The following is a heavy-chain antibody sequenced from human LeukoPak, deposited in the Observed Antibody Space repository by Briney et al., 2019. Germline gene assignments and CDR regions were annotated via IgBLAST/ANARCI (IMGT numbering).Heavy chain of an antibody. CDR3: ARDHIVTPNTLDY. D-gene: IGHD5-12*01. CDR1: GFTFSSYA. CDR2: ISYDGSNK. V-gene: IGHV3-30-3*01. J-gene: IGHJ4*02. Sequence: GRSLRLSCAASGFTFSSYAMHWVRQAPGKGLEWVAVISYDGSNKYYADSVKGRFTISRDNSKNTLYLQMNSLRAEDTAVYYCARDHIVTPNTLDYWGQGTLVTVSS.